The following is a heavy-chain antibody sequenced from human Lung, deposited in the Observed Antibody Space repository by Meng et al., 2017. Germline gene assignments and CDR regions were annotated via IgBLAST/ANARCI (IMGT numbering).Heavy chain of an antibody. V-gene: IGHV3-15*01. CDR2: MKSNVDGGTV. Sequence: DVQWGESGGGLVKPGGSLGLCCAGSGFTFSNAWMNWVRQAPGKGLEWIGRMKSNVDGGTVDYAAALKGRFFISRDDSKNMFYLQMNSLKSEDTAVYYCTGHIDYWGHGTLVTVSS. J-gene: IGHJ4*01. CDR1: GFTFSNAW. CDR3: TGHIDY.